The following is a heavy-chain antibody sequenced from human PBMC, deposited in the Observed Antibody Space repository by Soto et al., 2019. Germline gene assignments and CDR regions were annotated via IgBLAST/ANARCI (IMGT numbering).Heavy chain of an antibody. D-gene: IGHD3-16*01. J-gene: IGHJ6*01. Sequence: PEESVTISCKVSGYSFTRYWIVWVPQMPGKGLEWMGIIYPGDSDTRYSPSFQGQVTISADKSISTAYLQWSSLKASDTAMYYCARWSGENYGMDVWGQGTTVTVSS. CDR2: IYPGDSDT. CDR3: ARWSGENYGMDV. CDR1: GYSFTRYW. V-gene: IGHV5-51*01.